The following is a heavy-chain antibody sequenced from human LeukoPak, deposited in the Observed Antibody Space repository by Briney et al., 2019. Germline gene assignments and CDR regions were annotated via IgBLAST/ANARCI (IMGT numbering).Heavy chain of an antibody. CDR3: ARGGSRITIFGVAKTHFDY. CDR2: MNPNSGGT. D-gene: IGHD3-3*01. CDR1: GYTFTSYD. J-gene: IGHJ4*02. Sequence: GASVRVSCKASGYTFTSYDINWVRQATGQGLEWMGWMNPNSGGTNYAQKFQGRVTMTRDTSISTAYMELSRLRSDDTAVYYCARGGSRITIFGVAKTHFDYWGQGTLVTVSS. V-gene: IGHV1-2*02.